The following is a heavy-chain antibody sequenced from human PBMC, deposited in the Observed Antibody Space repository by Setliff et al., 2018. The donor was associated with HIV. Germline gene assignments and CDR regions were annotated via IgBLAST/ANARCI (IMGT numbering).Heavy chain of an antibody. CDR1: GYTFTGYY. CDR3: VRGVQSPPHYSYYYMDV. V-gene: IGHV1-69*06. J-gene: IGHJ6*03. D-gene: IGHD3-3*01. Sequence: SVKVSCKASGYTFTGYYMHWVRQAPGQGLEWMGGIIPIFGTTNYAQRFQGKVTITADKSTSTAYMELTSLRFDDTAMYYCVRGVQSPPHYSYYYMDVWGEGTMVTVSS. CDR2: IIPIFGTT.